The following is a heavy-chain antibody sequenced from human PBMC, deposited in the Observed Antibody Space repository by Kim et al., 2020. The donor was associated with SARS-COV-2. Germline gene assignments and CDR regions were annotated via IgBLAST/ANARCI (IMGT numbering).Heavy chain of an antibody. CDR3: ARATHSSGYYYGFDY. CDR1: GFTFSYA. V-gene: IGHV3-30*04. J-gene: IGHJ4*02. Sequence: GGSLRLSCVGSGFTFSYAMYWVRQAPGKGLEWVAVISYDASKKYYGDSVKGRFTVSRDNSKNTLYLQMNSLRAEDTAVYYCARATHSSGYYYGFDYWGQGTLVTVSS. D-gene: IGHD3-22*01. CDR2: ISYDASKK.